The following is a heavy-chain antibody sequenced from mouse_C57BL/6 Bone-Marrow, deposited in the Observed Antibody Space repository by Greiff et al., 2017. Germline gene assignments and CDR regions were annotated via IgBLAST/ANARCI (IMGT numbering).Heavy chain of an antibody. CDR1: GFTFSNYW. J-gene: IGHJ2*01. CDR2: IRLKSDNYAT. Sequence: VMLVESGGGLVQPGGSMKLSCVASGFTFSNYWMNWVRPSPEKGLEWVAQIRLKSDNYATHYAESVKGRFTISSDDSKSSVYLQMNNLRAEDTGIYYCTGYSNYWGQGTTLTVSS. CDR3: TGYSNY. V-gene: IGHV6-3*01. D-gene: IGHD2-5*01.